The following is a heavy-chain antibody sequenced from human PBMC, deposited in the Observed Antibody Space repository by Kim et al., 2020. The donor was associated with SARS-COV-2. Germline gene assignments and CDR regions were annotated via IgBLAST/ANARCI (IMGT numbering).Heavy chain of an antibody. D-gene: IGHD3-9*01. CDR1: GYTFTSYD. V-gene: IGHV1-8*01. CDR3: ARGKYDILTGYPYFDY. CDR2: MNPNSGNT. J-gene: IGHJ4*02. Sequence: ASVKVSCKASGYTFTSYDINWVRQATGQGLEWMGWMNPNSGNTGYAQKFQGRVTMTRNTSISTAYMELSSLRSEDTAVYYCARGKYDILTGYPYFDYWGQGTLVTVSS.